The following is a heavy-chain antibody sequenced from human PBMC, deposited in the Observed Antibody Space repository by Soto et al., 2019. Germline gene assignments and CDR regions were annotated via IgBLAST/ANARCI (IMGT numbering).Heavy chain of an antibody. CDR1: GFTFTNYW. D-gene: IGHD2-2*01. J-gene: IGHJ3*01. Sequence: GGSLGLSCASSGFTFTNYWMQWFRQAPGKGLVWVSLINSDGSSTSHAYSVRGRFTISRDNAKNTLYLQMSSLRAEDTAVYYCARPQYLPDDVFDVWGRGTVVTVSS. V-gene: IGHV3-74*01. CDR2: INSDGSST. CDR3: ARPQYLPDDVFDV.